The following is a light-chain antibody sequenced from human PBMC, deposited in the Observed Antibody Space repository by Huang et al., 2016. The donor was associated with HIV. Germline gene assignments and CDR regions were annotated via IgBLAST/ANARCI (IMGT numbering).Light chain of an antibody. V-gene: IGKV1-39*01. CDR2: DAS. CDR3: QKSYSTPLT. Sequence: DIQMTQSPSSLSASVEDRVTITCRASQTISAHFNWYQQKPEKAPKALIHDASSLKSGVPSRVSGGGSGTDFTLTVSSLQPEDFATYYCQKSYSTPLTFGGGTKVEIK. CDR1: QTISAH. J-gene: IGKJ4*01.